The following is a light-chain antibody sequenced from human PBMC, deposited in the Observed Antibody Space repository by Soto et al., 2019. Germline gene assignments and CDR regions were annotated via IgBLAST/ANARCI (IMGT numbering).Light chain of an antibody. V-gene: IGLV6-57*01. CDR2: EDN. CDR1: SGSIASNY. Sequence: NFMLTQPHSVSESPGKTVIISCTRSSGSIASNYVQWYQQRPCSSPTTVIYEDNQRPSGVPDRFSGSIDSSSNSASLTISGLENEDEDDYYCQSYDATNQVFGGGTKLTVL. J-gene: IGLJ3*02. CDR3: QSYDATNQV.